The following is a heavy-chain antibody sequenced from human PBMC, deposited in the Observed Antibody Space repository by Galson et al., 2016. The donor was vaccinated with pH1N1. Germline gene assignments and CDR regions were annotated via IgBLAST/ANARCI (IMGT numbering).Heavy chain of an antibody. V-gene: IGHV4-4*02. Sequence: ETLSLTCGVSGGSITSNNWWSWVRQPPGKGLEWIGEIYHSGSTKYNPSLESRVTISLDKSKNHFSLRVTSVTAADTAVYYCARSYRGTYFIGGDRGFDYWGRGTLVTVSS. J-gene: IGHJ4*02. CDR3: ARSYRGTYFIGGDRGFDY. CDR1: GGSITSNNW. CDR2: IYHSGST. D-gene: IGHD1-26*01.